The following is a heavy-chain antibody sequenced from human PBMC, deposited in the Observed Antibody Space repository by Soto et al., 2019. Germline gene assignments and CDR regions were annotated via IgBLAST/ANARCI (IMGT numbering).Heavy chain of an antibody. J-gene: IGHJ4*02. Sequence: VQLVESGGGVVQPGRSLRLSCAASGFTFSDYAMHWVRQAPGKGLEWVAGVSHDGRNTYYADSVKGRFTISRDSSKNTVSLEMTSLRAEDTAVYYCAKGGRQWLVTSDFNYWGQGALVTVSS. CDR2: VSHDGRNT. CDR3: AKGGRQWLVTSDFNY. V-gene: IGHV3-30*18. D-gene: IGHD6-19*01. CDR1: GFTFSDYA.